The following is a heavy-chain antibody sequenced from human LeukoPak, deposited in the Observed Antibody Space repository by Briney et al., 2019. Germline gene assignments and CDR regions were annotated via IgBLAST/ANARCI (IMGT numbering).Heavy chain of an antibody. D-gene: IGHD3-10*01. Sequence: PGGSLRLSCAASGFTFSSYAMSWVRQAPGKGLEWVSAISGSGGSTYYADSVEGRFTISRDNSKDTLYLQMNSLRAEDTAVYYCAKGQSYYGSGSYYPDYWGQGTLVTVSS. CDR2: ISGSGGST. CDR3: AKGQSYYGSGSYYPDY. J-gene: IGHJ4*02. V-gene: IGHV3-23*01. CDR1: GFTFSSYA.